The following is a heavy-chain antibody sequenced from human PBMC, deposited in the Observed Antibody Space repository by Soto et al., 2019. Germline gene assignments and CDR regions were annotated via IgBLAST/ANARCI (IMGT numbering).Heavy chain of an antibody. CDR3: ARGLWGYDFWSGYYRAYGMDV. V-gene: IGHV4-34*01. CDR2: INPSGST. J-gene: IGHJ6*02. D-gene: IGHD3-3*01. CDR1: GGSFRGYY. Sequence: PSDTLSLTCAVYGGSFRGYYWSWIRQPPGKGLEWIGEINPSGSTNYNPSLKSRVTISVETSKNQFSLKLSSVTAADTAVYYCARGLWGYDFWSGYYRAYGMDVWGQGTTV.